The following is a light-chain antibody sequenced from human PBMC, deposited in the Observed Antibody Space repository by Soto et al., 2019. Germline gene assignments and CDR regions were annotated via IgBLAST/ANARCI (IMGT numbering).Light chain of an antibody. V-gene: IGKV1-17*01. CDR1: QRITTD. J-gene: IGKJ4*01. CDR2: DPS. Sequence: IHMTHSPSSLSSSVGYIFTVTCLASQRITTDLNCYQQRPGKAPNLLIHDPSTLQSGLPSRFSGSGSGTEFTLTISSLQPEDSATYYCQQLNSYPPSFGRGTKVDIK. CDR3: QQLNSYPPS.